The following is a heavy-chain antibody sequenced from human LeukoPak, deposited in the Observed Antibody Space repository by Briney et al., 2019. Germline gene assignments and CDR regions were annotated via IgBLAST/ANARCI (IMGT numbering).Heavy chain of an antibody. CDR2: IYYSGNT. D-gene: IGHD1-26*01. CDR3: ARGIIVGATWGENDNWFDP. CDR1: GGSISSYY. Sequence: SETLSLTCIVSGGSISSYYWSWIRQPPGKGLEWIGYIYYSGNTNYNPSLKSRVTISVDTSKNQFSLKLSSVTAADTAVYYCARGIIVGATWGENDNWFDPWGQGTLVTVSS. V-gene: IGHV4-59*01. J-gene: IGHJ5*02.